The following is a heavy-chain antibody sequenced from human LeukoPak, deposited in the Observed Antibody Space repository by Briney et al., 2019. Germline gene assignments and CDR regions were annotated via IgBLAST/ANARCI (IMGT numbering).Heavy chain of an antibody. CDR3: ARQVWGVGSAFDI. J-gene: IGHJ3*02. CDR1: GGSISSYY. CDR2: IYTSGST. D-gene: IGHD3-16*01. Sequence: SETLPLTCTVSGGSISSYYWSWIRQPPGKGLEWIGYIYTSGSTNYNPSLKSRVTISVDTSKNQFSLKLSSVTAADTAVYYCARQVWGVGSAFDIWGQGTMVTVSS. V-gene: IGHV4-4*09.